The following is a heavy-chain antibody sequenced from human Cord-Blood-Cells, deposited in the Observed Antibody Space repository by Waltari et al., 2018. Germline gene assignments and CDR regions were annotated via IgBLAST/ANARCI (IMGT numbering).Heavy chain of an antibody. J-gene: IGHJ4*02. V-gene: IGHV4-31*02. CDR2: IYYSGST. Sequence: SGGYYWSWIRQHPGKGLEWIGYIYYSGSTYYNPSLKSRVTISVDTSKNQFSLKLSSVTAADTAVYYCARGRGGYWGQGTLVTVSS. CDR3: ARGRGGY. D-gene: IGHD3-16*01. CDR1: SGGYY.